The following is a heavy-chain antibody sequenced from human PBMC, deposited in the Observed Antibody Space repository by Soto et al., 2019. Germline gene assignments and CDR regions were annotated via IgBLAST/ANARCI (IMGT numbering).Heavy chain of an antibody. CDR3: ARTYPSGSNWFDAFDI. J-gene: IGHJ3*02. D-gene: IGHD6-13*01. CDR1: GYSFTSYW. CDR2: IYPGGSNT. V-gene: IGHV5-51*01. Sequence: PGESLKISCKGSGYSFTSYWIGWVRQMPGKGLEWMGIIYPGGSNTRYSPSFQGQVTISADKSISTAYLQWSSLKASDTAMYYCARTYPSGSNWFDAFDIWGQGTMVTVSS.